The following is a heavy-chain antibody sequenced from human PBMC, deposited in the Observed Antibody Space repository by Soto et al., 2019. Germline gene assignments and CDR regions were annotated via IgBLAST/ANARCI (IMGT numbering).Heavy chain of an antibody. CDR1: GYTLTELS. D-gene: IGHD3-3*01. CDR3: ATIPFFGVVIRPHYFDY. CDR2: FDPEDGET. V-gene: IGHV1-24*01. J-gene: IGHJ4*02. Sequence: ASVKVSCKASGYTLTELSMHWVRQAPGKGLEWMGGFDPEDGETIYAQKFQGSVTMTEDTSTDTAYMELSSLRSEDTAVYYCATIPFFGVVIRPHYFDYWGQGTLVTVSS.